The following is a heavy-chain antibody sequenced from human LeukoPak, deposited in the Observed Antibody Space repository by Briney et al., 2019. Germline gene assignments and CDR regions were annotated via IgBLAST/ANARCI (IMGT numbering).Heavy chain of an antibody. CDR2: ISGSGGST. CDR1: GFTFSSYA. D-gene: IGHD6-13*01. V-gene: IGHV3-23*01. Sequence: PGGSLRLSCAASGFTFSSYAMSWVRQAPGKGLEWVSAISGSGGSTYYADSVKGRFTISRDNSKNTLYLQMNSLRAEDTAVYYCAKDRGSSSWYPDAFDIWGQGTMVTVSS. CDR3: AKDRGSSSWYPDAFDI. J-gene: IGHJ3*02.